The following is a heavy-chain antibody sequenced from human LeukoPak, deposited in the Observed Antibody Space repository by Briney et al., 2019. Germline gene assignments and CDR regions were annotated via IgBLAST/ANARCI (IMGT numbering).Heavy chain of an antibody. CDR2: ISYDGSNK. Sequence: GRSLRLSCAASGFTFSSYAMHWVRQAPGKGLEGVAVISYDGSNKYYADSVKGRFTISRDNSKNTLYLQMNSLRAEDTAVYYCATSPFAPGYSSSWYYYYCMDVWGKGTTVTVSS. J-gene: IGHJ6*04. CDR1: GFTFSSYA. CDR3: ATSPFAPGYSSSWYYYYCMDV. D-gene: IGHD6-13*01. V-gene: IGHV3-30*04.